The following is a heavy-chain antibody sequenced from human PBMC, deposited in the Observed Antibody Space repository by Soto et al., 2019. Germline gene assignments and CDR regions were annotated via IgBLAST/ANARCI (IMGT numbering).Heavy chain of an antibody. Sequence: GGSLRLSCAASGFTFSSFGMAWVRQAPGKGLEWVSAISGSGDSSYYADSVKDRFTISRDNPTNTLYLQMNNLRAEDTAVYYCAKVGIGMFSHKHHFDHWGQGTQVTVSS. D-gene: IGHD2-2*03. V-gene: IGHV3-23*01. J-gene: IGHJ4*02. CDR1: GFTFSSFG. CDR3: AKVGIGMFSHKHHFDH. CDR2: ISGSGDSS.